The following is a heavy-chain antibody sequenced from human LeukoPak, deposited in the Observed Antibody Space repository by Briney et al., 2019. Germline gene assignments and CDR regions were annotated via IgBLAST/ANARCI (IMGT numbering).Heavy chain of an antibody. CDR2: IFYSGST. CDR1: GASISSYH. Sequence: SETLSLTCAVSGASISSYHWSWIRQPPGKGLEWIGYIFYSGSTNYNPSLKSRVTISVDTSKNQFSLKVSSVTAADTAVYYCASMPADWGQGTLVIVSS. CDR3: ASMPAD. V-gene: IGHV4-59*01. D-gene: IGHD2-2*01. J-gene: IGHJ4*02.